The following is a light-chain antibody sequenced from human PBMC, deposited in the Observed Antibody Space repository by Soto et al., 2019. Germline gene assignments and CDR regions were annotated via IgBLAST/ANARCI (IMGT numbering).Light chain of an antibody. Sequence: QSVLTQPPSASGTPGQRVTISCSGSSSNIGSNTVNWYQQIPGTAPKLLIYSNNQRPSGVPDRFSGSKSGTSASLAISGLQSEDEADYYCAAWDDSLNGNYVFGTGTKLTVL. CDR3: AAWDDSLNGNYV. V-gene: IGLV1-44*01. J-gene: IGLJ1*01. CDR2: SNN. CDR1: SSNIGSNT.